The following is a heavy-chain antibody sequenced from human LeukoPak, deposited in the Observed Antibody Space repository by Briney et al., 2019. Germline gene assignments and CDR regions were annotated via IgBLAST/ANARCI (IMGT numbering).Heavy chain of an antibody. CDR2: ISTDGSSS. D-gene: IGHD3-3*01. Sequence: PGGSLRLSCAASGFTFSRYWMHWLRQGPGKGLVWVSRISTDGSSSTYADSVKGRFTISRDNGKNTLYLQMNSLRAEDTAVYYCARHALVFGVLITEYYFDYWGQGILVTISS. J-gene: IGHJ4*02. V-gene: IGHV3-74*01. CDR1: GFTFSRYW. CDR3: ARHALVFGVLITEYYFDY.